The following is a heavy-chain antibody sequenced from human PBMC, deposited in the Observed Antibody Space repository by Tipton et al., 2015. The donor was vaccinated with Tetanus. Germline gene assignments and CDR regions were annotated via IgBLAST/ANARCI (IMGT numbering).Heavy chain of an antibody. D-gene: IGHD4-11*01. J-gene: IGHJ4*02. V-gene: IGHV4-30-4*01. CDR3: ARLASYSNHLDA. CDR1: GGSFRSGDHY. CDR2: IYYSGNS. Sequence: TLRLSCTVSGGSFRSGDHYWSWIRQPPGKGLEWIGYIYYSGNSDYNPSLKSRVTLSVDTSNNQFSLKLNSVTAADTAVYYCARLASYSNHLDAWGQGALVTVSS.